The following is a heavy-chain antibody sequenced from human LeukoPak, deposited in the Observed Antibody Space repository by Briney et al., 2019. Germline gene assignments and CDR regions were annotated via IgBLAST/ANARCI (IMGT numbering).Heavy chain of an antibody. Sequence: SETLSLTCAVSGGSISSGGYSWSWIRQPPGKGLEWIGYIYHSGSTYYNPSLKSRVTISVDRSKNQFSLKLSSVTAADTAVYYCASMSQYASRAPDYWGQGTLVTVSS. CDR2: IYHSGST. CDR1: GGSISSGGYS. CDR3: ASMSQYASRAPDY. V-gene: IGHV4-30-2*01. J-gene: IGHJ4*02. D-gene: IGHD3-10*02.